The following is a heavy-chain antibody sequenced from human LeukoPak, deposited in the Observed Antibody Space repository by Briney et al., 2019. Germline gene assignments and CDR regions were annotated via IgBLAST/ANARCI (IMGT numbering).Heavy chain of an antibody. CDR2: INWNSGTI. V-gene: IGHV3-9*01. CDR3: AKDTQGMTGGFDY. CDR1: GGSISSGGYS. Sequence: LSLTCAVSGGSISSGGYSWSWIRQPPGKGLEWVSGINWNSGTIGYADSVKGRFTISRDNAKNSLYLQVSSLRTEDTALYYCAKDTQGMTGGFDYWGQGTLVTVSS. D-gene: IGHD4-23*01. J-gene: IGHJ4*02.